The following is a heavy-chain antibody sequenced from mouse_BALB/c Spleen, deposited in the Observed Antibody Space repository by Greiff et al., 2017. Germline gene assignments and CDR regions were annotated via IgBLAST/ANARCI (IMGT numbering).Heavy chain of an antibody. CDR2: IYPGDGDT. Sequence: VQLQQSGPELVKPGASVKISCKASGYAFSSSWMNWVKQRPGQGLEWIGRIYPGDGDTNYNGKFKGKATLTADKSSSTAYMQLSSLTSVDSAVYFCARLAMDYWGQGTSVTVSS. J-gene: IGHJ4*01. V-gene: IGHV1-82*01. CDR3: ARLAMDY. CDR1: GYAFSSSW.